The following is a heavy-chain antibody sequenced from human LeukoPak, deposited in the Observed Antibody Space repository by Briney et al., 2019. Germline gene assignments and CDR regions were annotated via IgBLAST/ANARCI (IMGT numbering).Heavy chain of an antibody. Sequence: ASVKVSCKASGGTSSSYAISWVRQAPGQGLEWMGGIIPIFGTANYAQKFQGRVTITADESTSTAYMELSSLRSEDTAVYYCARGGGSYDGFDYWGQGTLVTVSS. J-gene: IGHJ4*02. D-gene: IGHD1-26*01. CDR1: GGTSSSYA. CDR2: IIPIFGTA. CDR3: ARGGGSYDGFDY. V-gene: IGHV1-69*13.